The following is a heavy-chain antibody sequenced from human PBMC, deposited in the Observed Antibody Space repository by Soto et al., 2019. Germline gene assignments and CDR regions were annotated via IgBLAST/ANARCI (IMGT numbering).Heavy chain of an antibody. Sequence: ASVQVSCKASGGTFSSYAISWVRQAPGQGIERMGGIIPIFGTANYAQKFQGRVTITADESTSTAYMELSSLRSEDTAVYYCARDLFNYYDSSGYYPYYYGMDLWGQGTTVTVSS. CDR1: GGTFSSYA. CDR3: ARDLFNYYDSSGYYPYYYGMDL. J-gene: IGHJ6*02. V-gene: IGHV1-69*13. CDR2: IIPIFGTA. D-gene: IGHD3-22*01.